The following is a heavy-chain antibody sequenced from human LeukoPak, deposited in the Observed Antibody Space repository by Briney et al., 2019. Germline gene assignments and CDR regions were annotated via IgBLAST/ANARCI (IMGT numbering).Heavy chain of an antibody. CDR2: ISSSGSTI. J-gene: IGHJ3*02. CDR3: VSSRNDAFDI. V-gene: IGHV3-11*01. Sequence: GGSLRLSCVASGFPFSNYAMSWIRQAPGKGLEWVSYISSSGSTIYYADSVKGRFTISRDNAKNSLYLQMNSLRAEDTAVYYCVSSRNDAFDIWGQGTMVTVSS. D-gene: IGHD6-13*01. CDR1: GFPFSNYA.